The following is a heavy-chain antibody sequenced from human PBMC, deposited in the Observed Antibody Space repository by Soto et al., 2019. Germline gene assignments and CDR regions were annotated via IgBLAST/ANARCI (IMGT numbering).Heavy chain of an antibody. Sequence: GGSLRLSCAASGFTFSSYSMNWVRQTPGKGLEWVSYISSGSSTKYYADSVRGRFTISRDNAKNSLYLQMNSLRDEDTAVYYCAKRVAYSSSSAYFDYWAQGTLVTVSS. V-gene: IGHV3-48*02. CDR3: AKRVAYSSSSAYFDY. CDR1: GFTFSSYS. D-gene: IGHD6-6*01. J-gene: IGHJ4*02. CDR2: ISSGSSTK.